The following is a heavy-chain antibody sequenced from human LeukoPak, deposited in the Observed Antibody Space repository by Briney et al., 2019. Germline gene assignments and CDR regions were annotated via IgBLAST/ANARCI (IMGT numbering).Heavy chain of an antibody. V-gene: IGHV1-69*05. Sequence: SVKVSCKASGGTFSTYTVTWVRQAPGQGLEWMGGIVPILRATNYAQKFQGRVTMTTDDSTNTAYMELSSLTSDDTAVYYCARDLLYWGQGTLVTVSS. CDR2: IVPILRAT. CDR3: ARDLLY. J-gene: IGHJ4*02. CDR1: GGTFSTYT.